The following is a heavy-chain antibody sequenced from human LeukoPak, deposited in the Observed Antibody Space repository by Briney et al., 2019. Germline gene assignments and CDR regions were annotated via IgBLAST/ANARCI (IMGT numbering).Heavy chain of an antibody. D-gene: IGHD3-16*02. V-gene: IGHV4-4*07. CDR1: SGSINSYW. Sequence: ASETLSLTCSVSSGSINSYWRSWIRQPAGKGLEFIGRIYTTGMTNYNPSLKSRVSMSVDTSKNQFSLELRSVTAADTAVYFCARAGYTISSYRFDYWGQGALVTVSS. J-gene: IGHJ4*02. CDR2: IYTTGMT. CDR3: ARAGYTISSYRFDY.